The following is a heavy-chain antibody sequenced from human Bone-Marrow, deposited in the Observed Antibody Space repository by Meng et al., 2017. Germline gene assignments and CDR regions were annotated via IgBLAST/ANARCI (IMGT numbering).Heavy chain of an antibody. CDR2: IYYSGST. J-gene: IGHJ4*02. D-gene: IGHD6-6*01. Sequence: QSRLQQCGAGLFEPSETLSLPCAVYGGSFSGGSYYWSWIRQPPGKGLEWIGNIYYSGSTNYNPSLKSRVTISVDTSKNQFSLKLSSVTAADTAVYFCARSSTSPASYFFDYWGQGTLVTVSS. V-gene: IGHV4-61*01. CDR3: ARSSTSPASYFFDY. CDR1: GGSFSGGSYY.